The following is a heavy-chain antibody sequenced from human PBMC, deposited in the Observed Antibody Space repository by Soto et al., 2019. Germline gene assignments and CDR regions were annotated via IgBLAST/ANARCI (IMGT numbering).Heavy chain of an antibody. CDR3: ARILGYCSGASRIYYCYYGMDI. CDR2: IDWDDDN. Sequence: SGPTLVNPTQTLTLTCTFSGFSLSNSGMCVSWIRQPPGTALEWLALIDWDDDNYYSTSLKTSLTISKHTSRNQAVLTMTNRDPGVPSTYFCARILGYCSGASRIYYCYYGMDIWGQGATVTVSS. D-gene: IGHD2-15*01. J-gene: IGHJ6*02. V-gene: IGHV2-70*01. CDR1: GFSLSNSGMC.